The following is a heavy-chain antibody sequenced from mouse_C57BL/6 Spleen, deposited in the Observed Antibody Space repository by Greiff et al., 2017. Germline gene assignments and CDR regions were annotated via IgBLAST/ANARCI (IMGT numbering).Heavy chain of an antibody. Sequence: VQLQQSGPELVKPGASVKLSCKASGYTFTRYDINWVKQRPGQGLEWIGWIYPSDGSTKYNEEFKGEATLTVATSSSTAYMELHSLTSEDSAVYFCARDYQDWYFDVWGTGTTVTVSS. CDR2: IYPSDGST. J-gene: IGHJ1*03. CDR3: ARDYQDWYFDV. D-gene: IGHD5-5*01. V-gene: IGHV1-85*01. CDR1: GYTFTRYD.